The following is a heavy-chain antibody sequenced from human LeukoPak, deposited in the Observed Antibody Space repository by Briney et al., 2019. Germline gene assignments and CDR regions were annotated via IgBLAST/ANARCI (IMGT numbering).Heavy chain of an antibody. CDR2: ISSSSSYI. Sequence: GGSLRLSCAASGFTFSSYSMNWVRQAPGKGLEWVSSISSSSSYIYYADSVKGRFTISRDNAKNSLYLQMNSLRAEDTAVYYCARDARMGSSGFDYYFDYWGQGTLVTVSS. J-gene: IGHJ4*02. CDR3: ARDARMGSSGFDYYFDY. D-gene: IGHD6-19*01. CDR1: GFTFSSYS. V-gene: IGHV3-21*01.